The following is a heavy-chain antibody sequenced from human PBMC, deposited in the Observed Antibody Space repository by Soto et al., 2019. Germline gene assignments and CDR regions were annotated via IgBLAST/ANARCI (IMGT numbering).Heavy chain of an antibody. CDR2: IYYSGST. CDR3: ARLGLVGAKKFDP. D-gene: IGHD1-26*01. V-gene: IGHV4-39*01. CDR1: GGSISSSSYY. J-gene: IGHJ5*02. Sequence: QLQLQESGPGLVKPSETLSLTCTVSGGSISSSSYYWGWIRQPPGKGLEWIGSIYYSGSTYYTPSLKIRVTIPVDTSKNQFSLKLSSVTAADTAVYYCARLGLVGAKKFDPWGKGTLVTVSS.